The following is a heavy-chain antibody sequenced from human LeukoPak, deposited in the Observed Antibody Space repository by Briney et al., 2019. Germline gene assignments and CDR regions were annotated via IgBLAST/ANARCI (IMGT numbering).Heavy chain of an antibody. V-gene: IGHV3-48*03. CDR1: GFILSNYE. D-gene: IGHD3-16*01. Sequence: GGSLRLSCVASGFILSNYEIKWVRQAPRAGLEWVSYISTSGNDKYHADSLKGRFTISRDNAKTSLYLQLNSQRADDTAVYYCARGALWVLDYWGQGTLVTVSS. CDR2: ISTSGNDK. CDR3: ARGALWVLDY. J-gene: IGHJ4*02.